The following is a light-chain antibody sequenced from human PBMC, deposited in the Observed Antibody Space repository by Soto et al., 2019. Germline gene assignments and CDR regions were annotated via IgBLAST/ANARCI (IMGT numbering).Light chain of an antibody. V-gene: IGLV2-11*01. CDR2: DVT. CDR1: SSDVGGYNS. CDR3: CSYAGSRVV. Sequence: HSALTRPRSVSGSPGQSVTISCTGTSSDVGGYNSVSWYQHHPGKAPKLMIYDVTKRPSGVPDRFSGSKSGNTASLTISGLQAEAESDYQCCSYAGSRVVFGRGTKLTVL. J-gene: IGLJ2*01.